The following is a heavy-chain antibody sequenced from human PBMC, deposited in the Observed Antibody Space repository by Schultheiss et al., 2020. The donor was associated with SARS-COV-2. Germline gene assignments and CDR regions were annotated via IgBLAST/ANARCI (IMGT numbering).Heavy chain of an antibody. V-gene: IGHV3-30*04. CDR3: AKDWCSTSSCPYYYYYGMDV. CDR1: GFTFGDYA. J-gene: IGHJ6*02. Sequence: GGSLRLSCAASGFTFGDYAMSWVRQAPGKGLEWVAVISYDGSNKYYADSVKGRFTISRDNSKNTLYLQMNSLRAEDSAVYYCAKDWCSTSSCPYYYYYGMDVWGQGTTVTVSS. D-gene: IGHD2-2*01. CDR2: ISYDGSNK.